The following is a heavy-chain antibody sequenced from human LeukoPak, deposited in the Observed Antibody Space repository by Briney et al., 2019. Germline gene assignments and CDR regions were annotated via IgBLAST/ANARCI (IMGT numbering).Heavy chain of an antibody. CDR3: ARNSGANVYTYSFQY. Sequence: GGSLRLSCAASGFTFSFAAMTWVRQGPGKGLEWVSGINWNGGTTTYADSVKGRFTISRDNAKNSLYLQMNSLRVEDTAFYYCARNSGANVYTYSFQYWGRGTLVTVSS. CDR1: GFTFSFAA. J-gene: IGHJ4*02. CDR2: INWNGGTT. V-gene: IGHV3-20*04. D-gene: IGHD1-26*01.